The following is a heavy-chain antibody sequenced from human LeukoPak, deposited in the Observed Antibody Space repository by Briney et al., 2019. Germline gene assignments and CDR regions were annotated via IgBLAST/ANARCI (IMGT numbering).Heavy chain of an antibody. CDR1: GASISSYY. CDR3: ARENPSGYYNRPIDY. J-gene: IGHJ4*02. V-gene: IGHV4-59*01. Sequence: SETLSLTCTVSGASISSYYWSWIRQPPGKGLEWIGDIHYSGSIKYNPSLKSRVTMSVDTSKNQFSLKLSSVTAADTAIYYCARENPSGYYNRPIDYWGQGTLVTVSS. D-gene: IGHD3-22*01. CDR2: IHYSGSI.